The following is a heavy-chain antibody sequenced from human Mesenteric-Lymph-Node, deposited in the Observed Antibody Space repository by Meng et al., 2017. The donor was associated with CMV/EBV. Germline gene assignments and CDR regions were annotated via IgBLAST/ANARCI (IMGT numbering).Heavy chain of an antibody. CDR3: TTVLTYSSSPGLVSRDP. CDR1: TFSNAW. J-gene: IGHJ5*02. V-gene: IGHV3-15*01. CDR2: IKSKTDGGTT. D-gene: IGHD6-6*01. Sequence: TFSNAWMSWGRQAPGKGLEWVGRIKSKTDGGTTDYAAPVKGRFTISRDDSKNTLYLQMNSLKTEDTAVYYCTTVLTYSSSPGLVSRDPWGQGTLVTVSS.